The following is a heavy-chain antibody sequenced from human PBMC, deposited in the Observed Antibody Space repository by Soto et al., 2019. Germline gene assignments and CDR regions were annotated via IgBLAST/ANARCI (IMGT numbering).Heavy chain of an antibody. D-gene: IGHD3-22*01. CDR2: INAGNGNT. J-gene: IGHJ4*02. CDR3: ARDSGYYDSSALFDY. V-gene: IGHV1-3*01. Sequence: VKVSCKASGYTFTSYAMHWVRQAPGQRLEWMGWINAGNGNTKYSQKLQGRVTMTTDTFTSAAYMELRSLRSDDTAVYYCARDSGYYDSSALFDYWGQGTLVTVSS. CDR1: GYTFTSYA.